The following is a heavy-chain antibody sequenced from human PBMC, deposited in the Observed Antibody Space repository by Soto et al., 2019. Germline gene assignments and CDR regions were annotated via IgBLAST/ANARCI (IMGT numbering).Heavy chain of an antibody. D-gene: IGHD3-22*01. J-gene: IGHJ5*02. CDR3: ARDRGPSSGYYPYWFDP. CDR2: IIPIFGTA. CDR1: GGTFSSYA. Sequence: QVQLVQSGAEVKKPGSSVKVSCKASGGTFSSYAISWVRQAPGQGLEWMGEIIPIFGTANYAQKFQGRVTIRAXXSXSXXDMELSSLRSEDTAVYYCARDRGPSSGYYPYWFDPWGQGTLVTVSS. V-gene: IGHV1-69*12.